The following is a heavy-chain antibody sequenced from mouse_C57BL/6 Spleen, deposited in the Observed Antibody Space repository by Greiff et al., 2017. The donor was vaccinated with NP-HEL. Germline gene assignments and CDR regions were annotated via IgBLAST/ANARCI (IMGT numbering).Heavy chain of an antibody. CDR2: INYDGSST. J-gene: IGHJ4*01. D-gene: IGHD3-2*02. Sequence: EVMLVESEGGLVQPGSSMKLSCTASGFTFSDYYMAWVRQVPEKGLEWVANINYDGSSTYYLDSLKSRFIISRDNAKNILYLQMSSLKSEDTATYYCAREGRTAQATYYYAMDYWGQGTSVTVSS. V-gene: IGHV5-16*01. CDR3: AREGRTAQATYYYAMDY. CDR1: GFTFSDYY.